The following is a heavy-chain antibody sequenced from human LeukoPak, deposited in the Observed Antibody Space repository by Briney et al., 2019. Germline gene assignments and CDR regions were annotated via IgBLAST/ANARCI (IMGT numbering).Heavy chain of an antibody. D-gene: IGHD6-6*01. CDR2: IYSGGST. V-gene: IGHV3-53*01. Sequence: GGSLRLSCAASGFTVSSNYMSWVRQAPGKGLEWVSVIYSGGSTYYADSVKGRFTISRDNSKNTLYLQMNSPRAEDTAVYYCARGIAARPSDFDYWGQGTLVTVSS. CDR1: GFTVSSNY. CDR3: ARGIAARPSDFDY. J-gene: IGHJ4*02.